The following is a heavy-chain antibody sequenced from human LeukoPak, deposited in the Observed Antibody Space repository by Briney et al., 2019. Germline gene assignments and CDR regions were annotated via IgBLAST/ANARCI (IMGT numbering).Heavy chain of an antibody. CDR1: EFTFSNYA. CDR3: AKAPVATIRYFDY. J-gene: IGHJ4*02. D-gene: IGHD5-12*01. Sequence: QTGGSLILSCTASEFTFSNYAMSWVRQAPGKGLEWGSAISVSGGSTYYADSVKGRFTISRDNSKNTLYLQMNSLRAEDTAVYYCAKAPVATIRYFDYWGQGTLVTVSS. CDR2: ISVSGGST. V-gene: IGHV3-23*01.